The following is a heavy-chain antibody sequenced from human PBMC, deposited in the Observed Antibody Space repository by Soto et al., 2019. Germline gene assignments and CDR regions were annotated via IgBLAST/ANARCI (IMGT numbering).Heavy chain of an antibody. CDR2: INSSGGST. CDR1: GYTFTSYY. Sequence: ASVKVSCKASGYTFTSYYMHWVRQAPGQGLEWMGIINSSGGSTSYAQKLQGRVTMTRDTSTSTVYMELSSLRSEDTTVYYCAREFSITRALDIWGQGTMVTVSS. V-gene: IGHV1-46*04. D-gene: IGHD1-20*01. CDR3: AREFSITRALDI. J-gene: IGHJ3*02.